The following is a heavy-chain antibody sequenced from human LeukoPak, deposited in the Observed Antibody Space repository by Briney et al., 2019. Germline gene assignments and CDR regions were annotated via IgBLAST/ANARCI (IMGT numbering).Heavy chain of an antibody. Sequence: PGGSLRLSCPASGFTFSSYSMNWVRQAPGKGLEWVSSISSSSSYIYYADSVKGRFTISRDNAKNSLYLQMNSLRAEDTAVYYCARGRLKGAYRGGDCYSGPSAAFDIWGQGTMVTVSS. CDR3: ARGRLKGAYRGGDCYSGPSAAFDI. J-gene: IGHJ3*02. CDR2: ISSSSSYI. D-gene: IGHD2-21*02. V-gene: IGHV3-21*01. CDR1: GFTFSSYS.